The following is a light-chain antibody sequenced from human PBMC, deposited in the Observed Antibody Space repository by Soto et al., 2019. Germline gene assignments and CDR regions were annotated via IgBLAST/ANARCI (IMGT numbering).Light chain of an antibody. CDR2: AAS. CDR1: QGISNY. J-gene: IGKJ1*01. V-gene: IGKV1-27*01. Sequence: DIKMYQSPSSLSASVGDRVTITCRASQGISNYLAWYQQKPGNVPKLLIYAASTLQSGVPSRFSGSGSGTDFTLTIIDLEPEAVTTCQCQVNTFPSRVFGRGAKVDIK. CDR3: QVNTFPSRV.